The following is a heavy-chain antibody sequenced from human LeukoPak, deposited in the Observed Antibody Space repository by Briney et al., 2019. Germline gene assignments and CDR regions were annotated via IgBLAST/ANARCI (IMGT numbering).Heavy chain of an antibody. CDR1: GYRFATYW. D-gene: IGHD5-12*01. CDR2: IYPDDSDT. CDR3: AREGGVATITNWFDP. V-gene: IGHV5-51*01. Sequence: GESLKISCKGSGYRFATYWIGWVRQMPGKGLEWMGIIYPDDSDTRYSPSFQGQVTISADKSISTAYLQWSSLKASDTAMYYCAREGGVATITNWFDPWGQGTLVTVSS. J-gene: IGHJ5*02.